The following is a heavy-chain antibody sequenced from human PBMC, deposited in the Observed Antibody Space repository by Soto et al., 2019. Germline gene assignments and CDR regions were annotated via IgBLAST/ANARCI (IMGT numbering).Heavy chain of an antibody. CDR1: GFTFRSYS. D-gene: IGHD6-13*01. J-gene: IGHJ4*02. Sequence: PGGSLRLSCAASGFTFRSYSMNWVRQAPGKGLEWVSYISSSSSTIYYADSVKGRFTISRDNAKNSLYLQMNSLRAEDTAVYYCAREVKSSRGTFDYSGPTPLVTVSS. CDR2: ISSSSSTI. CDR3: AREVKSSRGTFDY. V-gene: IGHV3-48*01.